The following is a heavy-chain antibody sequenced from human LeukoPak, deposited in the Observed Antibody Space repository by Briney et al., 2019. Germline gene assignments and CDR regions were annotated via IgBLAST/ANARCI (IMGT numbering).Heavy chain of an antibody. Sequence: ASVKVSCKASGYTFSGYYIQWVRQAPGQGLEWMGYINPNGGGTNYAQKFLGRVTMTRDTSISTAYMELGSLTSDDTAVYYCARVMAAVTTADSWGQGTLVTVSS. D-gene: IGHD4-17*01. CDR3: ARVMAAVTTADS. V-gene: IGHV1-2*02. J-gene: IGHJ4*02. CDR1: GYTFSGYY. CDR2: INPNGGGT.